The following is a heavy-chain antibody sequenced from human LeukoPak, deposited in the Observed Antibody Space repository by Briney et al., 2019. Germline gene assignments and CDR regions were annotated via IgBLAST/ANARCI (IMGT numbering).Heavy chain of an antibody. Sequence: PSETLSLTCTXSGGSISGRYWSWIRQSPEKGLESIAYVFSTGSPNYNPSLESRRTISVDTSNNQISLTLISVTAADTALYYCARARYYSDAGSYFIDQWGQGTPVTVSS. J-gene: IGHJ5*02. CDR3: ARARYYSDAGSYFIDQ. D-gene: IGHD3-10*01. CDR1: GGSISGRY. CDR2: VFSTGSP. V-gene: IGHV4-59*11.